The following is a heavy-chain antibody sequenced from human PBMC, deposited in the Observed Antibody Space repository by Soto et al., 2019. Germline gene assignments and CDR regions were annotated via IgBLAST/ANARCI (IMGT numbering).Heavy chain of an antibody. V-gene: IGHV4-59*01. CDR1: GGSISNYY. Sequence: QVQLQESGPGLVKPSETLSLTCTVSGGSISNYYWSWIRQPPGKGLEWIGYINDCGTTNHNPSLNSRVSVSIDTSKNQFPLELTSVTAADTAVYYCSRERNERLLGGPLFGPWGQGTLVTVSS. CDR2: INDCGTT. CDR3: SRERNERLLGGPLFGP. D-gene: IGHD2-15*01. J-gene: IGHJ5*02.